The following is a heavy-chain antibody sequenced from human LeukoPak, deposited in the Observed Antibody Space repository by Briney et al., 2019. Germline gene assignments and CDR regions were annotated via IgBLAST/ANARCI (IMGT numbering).Heavy chain of an antibody. V-gene: IGHV3-30*18. CDR1: GFTFRSYG. J-gene: IGHJ6*02. Sequence: GGSLRLSCAASGFTFRSYGMHWVRQAPGKGLEWVAVISYDGSNKYYADSVKGRFTISRDNSKNTLYLQMNSLRAEDTAVYYCAKDLRDCSGGSCRVYYYYYGMDVWGQGTTVTVSS. CDR3: AKDLRDCSGGSCRVYYYYYGMDV. D-gene: IGHD2-15*01. CDR2: ISYDGSNK.